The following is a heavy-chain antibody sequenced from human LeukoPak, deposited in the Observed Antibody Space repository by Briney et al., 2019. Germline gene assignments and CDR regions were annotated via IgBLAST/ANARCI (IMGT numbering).Heavy chain of an antibody. CDR3: AKGGSASHNWFDP. CDR2: IRNDGSNE. CDR1: GFTFSDYG. Sequence: GGSLRLSCAASGFTFSDYGMHWVRQAPGKGLEWVAFIRNDGSNEYYPDFVKGRFTISRDNSRNMLYLQMNSLRPEDTAVYYCAKGGSASHNWFDPWGQGTLVTVSS. J-gene: IGHJ5*02. D-gene: IGHD2-15*01. V-gene: IGHV3-30*02.